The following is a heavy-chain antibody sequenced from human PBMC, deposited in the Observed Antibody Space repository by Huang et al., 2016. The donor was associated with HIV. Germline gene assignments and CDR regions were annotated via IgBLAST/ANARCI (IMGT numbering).Heavy chain of an antibody. CDR1: GFIFSDDW. V-gene: IGHV3-74*02. CDR3: VRAREKGYDFWSGYRY. Sequence: EVELAESGGGSVRPGQSLRLSCVGSGFIFSDDWMHWVRQTPGKGVVWVARIESDGSSKSYADSVKGRFTIYRDNAKNIVYLQMSSLRVDDTAVYYCVRAREKGYDFWSGYRYWGQGAHVTVSS. D-gene: IGHD3-3*01. J-gene: IGHJ4*01. CDR2: IESDGSSK.